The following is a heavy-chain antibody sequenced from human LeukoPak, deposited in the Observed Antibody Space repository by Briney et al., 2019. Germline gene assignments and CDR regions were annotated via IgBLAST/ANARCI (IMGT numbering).Heavy chain of an antibody. J-gene: IGHJ5*02. Sequence: ASVKVSCKASGYTFTSYGISWVRQAPGQGLEWMGWISAYNGNTNYAQKLQGRVTMTTDTSTSTAYMELRSLRSDDTAVYYCAGKVVVAATENWFDPWGQGTLVTVSS. CDR2: ISAYNGNT. CDR1: GYTFTSYG. V-gene: IGHV1-18*01. CDR3: AGKVVVAATENWFDP. D-gene: IGHD2-15*01.